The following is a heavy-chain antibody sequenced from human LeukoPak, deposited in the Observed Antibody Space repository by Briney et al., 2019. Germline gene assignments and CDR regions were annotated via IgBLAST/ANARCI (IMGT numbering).Heavy chain of an antibody. CDR1: GFTFGDYA. J-gene: IGHJ4*02. D-gene: IGHD4-17*01. V-gene: IGHV3-49*04. Sequence: GRSLRLSCTASGFTFGDYAMNWVRQAPGKGLEWVAFIRSKAYGGTTEYAASVKGRFTISRDDSKSIAYLQVSSLKTEDTAVYYCTRDHYGEYGFDYWGRGTLVTVSS. CDR3: TRDHYGEYGFDY. CDR2: IRSKAYGGTT.